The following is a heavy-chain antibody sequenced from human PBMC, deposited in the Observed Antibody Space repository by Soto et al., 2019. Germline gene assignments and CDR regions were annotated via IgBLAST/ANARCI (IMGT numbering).Heavy chain of an antibody. J-gene: IGHJ3*01. D-gene: IGHD6-13*01. CDR1: SYTFNKYG. Sequence: QAQLVQSGGEMKRPGASVKVSCKASSYTFNKYGCNWVRQAPGQGLEWLGRISAFNDYTNLAQKVHGTTTLSTDASTDTGHMSWEVLRSEDTDMDYSARGRGVVIKVGTRGHYDA. CDR3: ARGRGVVIKVGTRGHYDA. CDR2: ISAFNDYT. V-gene: IGHV1-18*01.